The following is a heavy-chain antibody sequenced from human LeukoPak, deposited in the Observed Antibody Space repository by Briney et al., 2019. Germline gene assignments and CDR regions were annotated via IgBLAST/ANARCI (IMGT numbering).Heavy chain of an antibody. V-gene: IGHV4-61*02. J-gene: IGHJ3*02. CDR3: ARDDGFDI. CDR2: IYTSGSA. CDR1: GDSITSGSYY. Sequence: PSETLSLTCTVSGDSITSGSYYWSWIRQPAGKGLEWIGRIYTSGSANYNPSLKSRVTMSMDTSRNQFSLKLSSVTAADTAIYYCARDDGFDIWGQGTMVTVSS.